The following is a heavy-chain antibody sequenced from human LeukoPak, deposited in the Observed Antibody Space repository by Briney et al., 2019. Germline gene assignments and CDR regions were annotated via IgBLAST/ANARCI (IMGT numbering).Heavy chain of an antibody. CDR1: GGSFSGYY. D-gene: IGHD3-10*01. Sequence: SETLSLTCAVYGGSFSGYYWSWIRQPPGKGLEWIGEINHSGSTNYNPSLKSRVTISVDTSKNQLSLKLSSVTAADTAVYYCARSAQVRYGMDVWGKGTTVTVSS. CDR2: INHSGST. J-gene: IGHJ6*04. CDR3: ARSAQVRYGMDV. V-gene: IGHV4-34*01.